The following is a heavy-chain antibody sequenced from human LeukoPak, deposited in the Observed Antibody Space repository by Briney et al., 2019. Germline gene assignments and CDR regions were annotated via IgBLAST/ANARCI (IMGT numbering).Heavy chain of an antibody. V-gene: IGHV4-59*08. CDR3: ARHVNYYFDK. J-gene: IGHJ4*02. CDR1: GGSISSYY. D-gene: IGHD3-16*02. Sequence: SETLSLTCTVSGGSISSYYCSWIRQPPGKGLEWIGFIYYSGSTKYNPSLKSRVAISVDTSKNQFSLKLSSVTAADTAVYYCARHVNYYFDKWGQGTLVTVSS. CDR2: IYYSGST.